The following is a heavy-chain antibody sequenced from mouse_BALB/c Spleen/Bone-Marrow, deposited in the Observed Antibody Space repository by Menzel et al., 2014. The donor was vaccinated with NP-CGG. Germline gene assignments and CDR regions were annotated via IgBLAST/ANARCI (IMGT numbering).Heavy chain of an antibody. CDR1: GFNIQDTY. J-gene: IGHJ3*01. CDR2: IDPANGNT. CDR3: AFYYYGSSLFAY. D-gene: IGHD1-1*01. Sequence: DVKLVESGAELVKPGASVKLSCTASGFNIQDTYMHWVKPRPEQGLEWIGRIDPANGNTKYDPKFQGKATITADTSSNTAYLQLSSLTSEDTAVYYCAFYYYGSSLFAYWGQGTLVTVSA. V-gene: IGHV14-3*02.